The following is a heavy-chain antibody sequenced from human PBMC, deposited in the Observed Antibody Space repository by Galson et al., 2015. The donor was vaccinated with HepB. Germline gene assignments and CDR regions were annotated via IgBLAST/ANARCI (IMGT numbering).Heavy chain of an antibody. CDR2: IHSGGVT. J-gene: IGHJ4*02. D-gene: IGHD3-22*01. V-gene: IGHV4-4*07. Sequence: SETLSLTCNVSGDSITNYYWSWIRQPAGKGLEWIGRIHSGGVTNYNPSLKSRVAMSVDASRNQISLKLSSVTAADTAIYFCARRDSSAWYFDLWGQGTRVTVS. CDR1: GDSITNYY. CDR3: ARRDSSAWYFDL.